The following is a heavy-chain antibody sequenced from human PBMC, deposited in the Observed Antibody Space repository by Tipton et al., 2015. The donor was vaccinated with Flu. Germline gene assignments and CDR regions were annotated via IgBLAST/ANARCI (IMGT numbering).Heavy chain of an antibody. CDR1: GDSVSSKSAA. D-gene: IGHD3-10*01. CDR3: ARVYNTSAWYFDL. Sequence: GLVKPSQTLSLTCAISGDSVSSKSAAWNRIRQSPSRGLEWLGRTYYRSKWFSDYAVSVKSRITINPDTSKNQFSLQLNSVTPEDTAVYYCARVYNTSAWYFDLWGRGTLVTVSS. J-gene: IGHJ2*01. CDR2: TYYRSKWFS. V-gene: IGHV6-1*01.